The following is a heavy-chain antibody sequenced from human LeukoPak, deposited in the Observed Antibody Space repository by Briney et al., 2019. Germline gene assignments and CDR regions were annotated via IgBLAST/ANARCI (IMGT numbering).Heavy chain of an antibody. CDR2: IIPILGIA. D-gene: IGHD5-24*01. V-gene: IGHV1-69*02. J-gene: IGHJ4*02. CDR1: GGTFSSYT. CDR3: ARNGVEMATIESYFAY. Sequence: SVKVSCKASGGTFSSYTICWVRQAPGQGLGWMGRIIPILGIANYAQKFQGRVTITADKSTSTAYMELSSLRSEDTAVYYCARNGVEMATIESYFAYWGQGPLVTASS.